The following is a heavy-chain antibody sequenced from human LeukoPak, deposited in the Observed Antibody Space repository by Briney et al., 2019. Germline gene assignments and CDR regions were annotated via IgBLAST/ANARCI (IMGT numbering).Heavy chain of an antibody. Sequence: SQTLSLTCTVSGGSISSGDYYWSWIRQPPGKGLEWIGYIYYSGSTNYNPSLKSRVTISVDTSKNQFPLKLSSVTAADTAVYYWARGRTRIAGAGTGLTYSYVMGVWGQGTKVTVSS. J-gene: IGHJ6*02. CDR1: GGSISSGDYY. D-gene: IGHD6-19*01. CDR2: IYYSGST. V-gene: IGHV4-61*08. CDR3: ARGRTRIAGAGTGLTYSYVMGV.